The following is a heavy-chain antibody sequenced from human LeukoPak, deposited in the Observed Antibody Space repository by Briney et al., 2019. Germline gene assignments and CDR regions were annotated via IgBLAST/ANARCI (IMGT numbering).Heavy chain of an antibody. CDR3: AKDRGWLQLTFDY. Sequence: PGGSLRLSCAASGFTFSSYGMHWVRQAPGKGLEWVAVMSYDGSNKYYADFVKGRFTISRDNSKNTLYLQMNSLRAEDTAVYYCAKDRGWLQLTFDYWGQGTLVTVSS. D-gene: IGHD5-24*01. V-gene: IGHV3-30*18. J-gene: IGHJ4*02. CDR1: GFTFSSYG. CDR2: MSYDGSNK.